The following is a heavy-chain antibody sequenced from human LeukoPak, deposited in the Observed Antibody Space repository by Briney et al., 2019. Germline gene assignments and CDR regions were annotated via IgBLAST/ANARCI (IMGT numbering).Heavy chain of an antibody. CDR1: GFTFSSYG. D-gene: IGHD3-9*01. Sequence: GGSLRLSCAASGFTFSSYGMHWVRQAPGKGLEWVAFIRYDGSNKYYADSVKGRFTISRDNSKNTLYLQMNSLRAEDTAVYYCAKDRGGSHYDILTGYHYYYYGMDVWGQGTTVTVSS. V-gene: IGHV3-30*02. CDR3: AKDRGGSHYDILTGYHYYYYGMDV. CDR2: IRYDGSNK. J-gene: IGHJ6*02.